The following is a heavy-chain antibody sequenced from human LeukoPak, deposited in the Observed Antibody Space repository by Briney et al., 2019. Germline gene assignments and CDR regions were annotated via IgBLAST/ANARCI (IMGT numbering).Heavy chain of an antibody. CDR3: AKVGLGNTAIHI. D-gene: IGHD3/OR15-3a*01. CDR1: GYTFPNYD. J-gene: IGHJ3*02. CDR2: MNFNSGNT. Sequence: GASVKVSCKASGYTFPNYDINWVRQATGQGLEWMGWMNFNSGNTGYAQKFQGRVTMTRNTAISTIYMELSSLKSEDKAIYYCAKVGLGNTAIHIWGQGTMVTVSS. V-gene: IGHV1-8*01.